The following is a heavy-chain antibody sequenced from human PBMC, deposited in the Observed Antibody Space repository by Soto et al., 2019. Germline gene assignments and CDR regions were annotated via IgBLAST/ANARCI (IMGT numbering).Heavy chain of an antibody. CDR3: ATVDTAMVTFDY. D-gene: IGHD5-18*01. J-gene: IGHJ4*02. V-gene: IGHV4-39*01. CDR1: GGSISSSSYY. CDR2: IYYSGST. Sequence: SETLSLTCTVSGGSISSSSYYWGWIRQPPGKGLEWIGSIYYSGSTYYNPSLKSRVTISVDTSKNQFSLKLSSVTAADTAVYYCATVDTAMVTFDYWGQGTLVTVSS.